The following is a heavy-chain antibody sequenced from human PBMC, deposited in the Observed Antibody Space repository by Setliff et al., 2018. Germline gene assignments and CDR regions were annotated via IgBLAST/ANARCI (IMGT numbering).Heavy chain of an antibody. Sequence: GGSLRLSCAVSGLTFSSYAMNWVRQAPGKGLEWVSNINPAGAKTYYADSVKGRFTISRDNSKNTLYLQMNSLRLEDTAIYYCLTTVPVEPYLDYWGQGTLVTVSS. D-gene: IGHD4-17*01. CDR1: GLTFSSYA. J-gene: IGHJ4*02. CDR3: LTTVPVEPYLDY. V-gene: IGHV3-23*01. CDR2: INPAGAKT.